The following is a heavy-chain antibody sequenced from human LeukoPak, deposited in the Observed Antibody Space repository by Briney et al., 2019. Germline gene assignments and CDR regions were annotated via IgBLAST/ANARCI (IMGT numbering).Heavy chain of an antibody. V-gene: IGHV1-18*01. J-gene: IGHJ4*02. Sequence: ASVKVSCKASGYTFTSDGISWVRQAPGQGLEWMGWISAYNGNTNYAQKLQGRVTMTTDTSTSTAYMELRSLRSDDTAVYYCARDLSLNYYDSSGMIGYWGQGTLVTVSS. D-gene: IGHD3-22*01. CDR1: GYTFTSDG. CDR2: ISAYNGNT. CDR3: ARDLSLNYYDSSGMIGY.